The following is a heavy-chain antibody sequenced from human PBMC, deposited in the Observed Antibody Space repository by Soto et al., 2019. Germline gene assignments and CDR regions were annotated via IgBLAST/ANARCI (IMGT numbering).Heavy chain of an antibody. CDR2: IYYSGST. D-gene: IGHD7-27*01. V-gene: IGHV4-59*08. Sequence: LEILSLSCTVAGGSISSYYCSWIRQPPGKGLEWIGYIYYSGSTNYNPPLKSRVTISVDTSKNQFSLKLSSVTAADTAVYYCARRWGRTFDYWGQGTLVTVLL. J-gene: IGHJ4*02. CDR1: GGSISSYY. CDR3: ARRWGRTFDY.